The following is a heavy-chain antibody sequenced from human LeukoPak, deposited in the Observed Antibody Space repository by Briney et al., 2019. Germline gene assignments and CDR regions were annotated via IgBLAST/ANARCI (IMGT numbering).Heavy chain of an antibody. J-gene: IGHJ4*02. CDR3: AKGGPGTLYYYDSSGYYSFDY. Sequence: GGSLRLSCAASAFTFSSYAMSLVRQAPGKGLEWVSAISGSGGSTYYADSVKGRFTISRDNSKNTLYLQMNSLRAEDTAVYYCAKGGPGTLYYYDSSGYYSFDYWGQGTLVTVSS. V-gene: IGHV3-23*01. CDR2: ISGSGGST. D-gene: IGHD3-22*01. CDR1: AFTFSSYA.